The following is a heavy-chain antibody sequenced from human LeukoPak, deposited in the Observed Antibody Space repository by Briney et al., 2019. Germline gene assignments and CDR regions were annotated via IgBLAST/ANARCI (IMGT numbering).Heavy chain of an antibody. D-gene: IGHD3-22*01. J-gene: IGHJ4*02. Sequence: GASVKVSCKPSGYTFTSYDINWVRQAPGQGLEWMGCISAYNGNTNYAQKLQGRVTMTTDTSTSTAYMELRSLRSDDTAVYYCARVPRRNNYYDSSALDYWGQGTLVTVSS. CDR2: ISAYNGNT. CDR1: GYTFTSYD. CDR3: ARVPRRNNYYDSSALDY. V-gene: IGHV1-18*01.